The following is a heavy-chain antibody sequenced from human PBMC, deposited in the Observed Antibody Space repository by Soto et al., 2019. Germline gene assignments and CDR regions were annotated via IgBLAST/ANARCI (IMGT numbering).Heavy chain of an antibody. D-gene: IGHD3-22*01. V-gene: IGHV3-21*01. J-gene: IGHJ3*02. CDR2: ISSSSSYI. CDR3: ARDMIVMRGAFDI. Sequence: EVQLVESGGGLVKPGGSLRLTCAASGFTFSSYSMNWVRQAPGKGLEWVSSISSSSSYIYYADSVKGRFTISRDNAKNSLYLQMNSLRAEDTAVYYCARDMIVMRGAFDIWGQGTMVTVSS. CDR1: GFTFSSYS.